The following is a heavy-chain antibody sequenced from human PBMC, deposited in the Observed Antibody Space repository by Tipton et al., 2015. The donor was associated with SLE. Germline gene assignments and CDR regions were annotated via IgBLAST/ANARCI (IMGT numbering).Heavy chain of an antibody. CDR2: ISVTGATT. V-gene: IGHV3-23*01. J-gene: IGHJ4*02. CDR3: AKIRQIVLDY. Sequence: GSLRLSCAASGYTFSNFGMSWVRQAPGKGLEWVSSISVTGATTYYADSVKGRFTISRDNSKNTVYLQMNSLRAEDTAVYYCAKIRQIVLDYWGQGTMVSVSP. CDR1: GYTFSNFG. D-gene: IGHD3-16*02.